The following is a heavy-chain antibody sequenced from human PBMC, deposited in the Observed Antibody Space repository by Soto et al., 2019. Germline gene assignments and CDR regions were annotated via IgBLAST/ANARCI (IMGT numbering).Heavy chain of an antibody. V-gene: IGHV3-23*01. J-gene: IGHJ3*02. Sequence: GGSLRLSCAASGFTFSSYAMSWVRQAPGKGLEWVSAISGSGGSTYYADSVKGRFTISRDNSKNTLYLQMNSLRAEDTAVYYGAKGRGYYYDLHAFDIWGQGTMVTVSS. D-gene: IGHD3-22*01. CDR3: AKGRGYYYDLHAFDI. CDR1: GFTFSSYA. CDR2: ISGSGGST.